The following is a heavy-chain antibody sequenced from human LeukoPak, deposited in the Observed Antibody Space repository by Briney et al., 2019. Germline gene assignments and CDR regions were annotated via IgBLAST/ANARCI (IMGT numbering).Heavy chain of an antibody. D-gene: IGHD6-13*01. Sequence: GASVKVSCKPSGYTFTGYYIQWVRQAPRQGLEWMGWINPNSGGTNYAQKFQGRVTMTRDTSISTAYMELSRLRSDDTAVYYCARDLYSSSWYGDAFDIWGQGTMVTVSS. CDR2: INPNSGGT. V-gene: IGHV1-2*02. CDR3: ARDLYSSSWYGDAFDI. CDR1: GYTFTGYY. J-gene: IGHJ3*02.